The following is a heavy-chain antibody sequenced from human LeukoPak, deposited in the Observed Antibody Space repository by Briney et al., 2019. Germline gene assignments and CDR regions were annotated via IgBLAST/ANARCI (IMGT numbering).Heavy chain of an antibody. V-gene: IGHV3-30*04. J-gene: IGHJ5*02. Sequence: GGSLRLSCAASGFTFSSSAMHWVRQAPGKGLEWVAAFLYDGSNKSYADSVKGRFTISRDNSKNTLYLQMNSLRVEDTAVYYCATGRKAYYYDSSGYYLGHWFDPWGQGTLVTVSS. CDR3: ATGRKAYYYDSSGYYLGHWFDP. CDR1: GFTFSSSA. D-gene: IGHD3-22*01. CDR2: FLYDGSNK.